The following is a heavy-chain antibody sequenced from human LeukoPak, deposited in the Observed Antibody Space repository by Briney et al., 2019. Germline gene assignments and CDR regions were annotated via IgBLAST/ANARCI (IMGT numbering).Heavy chain of an antibody. CDR2: ISYDGSNK. CDR3: AKGPRTVRFGDRHKGIFDY. Sequence: PGGSLRLSCAASGFTFSSYAMHWVRQAPGKGLEWVAVISYDGSNKYYADSVKGRFTISRDNSKNTLYLQMNSLRVEDTAVYYCAKGPRTVRFGDRHKGIFDYWGQGTLVTVSS. CDR1: GFTFSSYA. V-gene: IGHV3-30*04. D-gene: IGHD3-10*01. J-gene: IGHJ4*02.